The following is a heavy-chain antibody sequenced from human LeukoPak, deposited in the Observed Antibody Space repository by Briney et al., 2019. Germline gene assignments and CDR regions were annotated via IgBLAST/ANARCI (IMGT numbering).Heavy chain of an antibody. Sequence: SETLSLTCTVSGGSISSYYWSWIRQPPGKGLEWIGYIYYSGSTNYNPSLKSRVTISVDTSKNQFSLKLSSVTAADTAVYYCARMVAARRTYYYYMDVWGKGTTVTVSS. CDR1: GGSISSYY. V-gene: IGHV4-59*01. CDR3: ARMVAARRTYYYYMDV. CDR2: IYYSGST. D-gene: IGHD6-6*01. J-gene: IGHJ6*03.